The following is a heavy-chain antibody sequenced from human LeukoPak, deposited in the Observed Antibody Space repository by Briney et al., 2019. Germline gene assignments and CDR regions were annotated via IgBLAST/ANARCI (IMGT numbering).Heavy chain of an antibody. CDR2: IIPIFGTA. J-gene: IGHJ4*02. Sequence: ASVKVSCKASGGTFSSYAISWVRQAPGQGLEWMGGIIPIFGTANYAQKFQGRVTITADESTSTAYMELSSLRSEDTAVYYCATQATYYHGSGSYFPYWGQGTLVTVSS. CDR1: GGTFSSYA. CDR3: ATQATYYHGSGSYFPY. V-gene: IGHV1-69*13. D-gene: IGHD3-10*01.